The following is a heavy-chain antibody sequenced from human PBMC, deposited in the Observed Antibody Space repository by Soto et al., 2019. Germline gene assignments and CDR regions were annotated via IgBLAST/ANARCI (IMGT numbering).Heavy chain of an antibody. Sequence: SETLSLTCTVSGGSISSSSYYWGWIRQPPGKGLEWIGSIYYSGSTYYNPSLKSRVTISVDTSKNQFSLKLSSVTAADTAVYYCRLEWLSTPSYGMDVWGQGTTVTVSS. CDR3: RLEWLSTPSYGMDV. V-gene: IGHV4-39*01. CDR1: GGSISSSSYY. CDR2: IYYSGST. J-gene: IGHJ6*02. D-gene: IGHD3-3*01.